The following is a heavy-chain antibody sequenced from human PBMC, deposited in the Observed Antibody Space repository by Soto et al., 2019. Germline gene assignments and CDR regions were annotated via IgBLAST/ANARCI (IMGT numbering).Heavy chain of an antibody. V-gene: IGHV4-4*07. J-gene: IGHJ4*02. CDR1: GDSISNYY. CDR3: ARALSSAAGLYFDY. Sequence: SETLSLTCTVSGDSISNYYWSWIRQPAGKGMEWIGRIHATESTNYNPSLRSRVTMSIDTSNNQFSLKLSSLTAADTAVYYCARALSSAAGLYFDYWGQGTLVTVSS. CDR2: IHATEST. D-gene: IGHD6-13*01.